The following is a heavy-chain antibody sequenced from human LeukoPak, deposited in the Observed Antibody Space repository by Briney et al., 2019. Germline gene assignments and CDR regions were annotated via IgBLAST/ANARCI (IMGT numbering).Heavy chain of an antibody. Sequence: GSLRVSCATSGFTFSSYGMHWVRQVPGEGLEWVAVISKDAKSDDHVDSVEGRFTISRDNYKNTLSLQMNSLRAEAKAVYYCAKDGGEYYDILTGYYPRLYYMDVWGKGTTVTISS. J-gene: IGHJ6*03. D-gene: IGHD3-9*01. CDR2: ISKDAKSD. CDR3: AKDGGEYYDILTGYYPRLYYMDV. CDR1: GFTFSSYG. V-gene: IGHV3-30*18.